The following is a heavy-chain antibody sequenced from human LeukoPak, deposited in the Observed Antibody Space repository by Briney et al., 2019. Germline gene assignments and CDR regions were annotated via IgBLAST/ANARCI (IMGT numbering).Heavy chain of an antibody. CDR2: INPNSGGT. CDR3: ARGSIVGATFDYFDY. J-gene: IGHJ4*02. Sequence: SSVKVSCKASGYTFTGYYIHWVRQAPGQGLEWMGWINPNSGGTNYAQKFQGRVTMTRDTSISTAYMDLSRLRSDDTAVYYCARGSIVGATFDYFDYWGQGTLVTVSS. D-gene: IGHD1-26*01. CDR1: GYTFTGYY. V-gene: IGHV1-2*02.